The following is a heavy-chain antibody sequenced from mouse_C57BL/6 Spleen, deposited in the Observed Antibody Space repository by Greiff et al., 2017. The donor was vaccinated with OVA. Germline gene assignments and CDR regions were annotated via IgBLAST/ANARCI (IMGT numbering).Heavy chain of an antibody. D-gene: IGHD1-1*01. Sequence: EVKLMESGGGLVKPGGSLKLSCAASGFTFSDYGMHWVRQAPEKGLEWVAYISSGSSTIYYADTVKGRFTISRDNAKNTLFLQMTSLRSEDTAMYYCASPYYGSSSYAMDYWGQGTSVTVSS. CDR2: ISSGSSTI. CDR3: ASPYYGSSSYAMDY. J-gene: IGHJ4*01. V-gene: IGHV5-17*01. CDR1: GFTFSDYG.